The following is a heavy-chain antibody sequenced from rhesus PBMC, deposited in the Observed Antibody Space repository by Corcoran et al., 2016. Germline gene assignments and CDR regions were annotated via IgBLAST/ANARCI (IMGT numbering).Heavy chain of an antibody. CDR2: IYGNSAST. J-gene: IGHJ4*01. Sequence: QVQLQESGPGLVTLSETLSLTCPVSGGPISGPYTWGWIHKHPGKGLEWFGNIYGNSASTYSNPSLKRRVTISTDTSKNQFSLKLSSVTAADTAVYYCARDSRYLDWLTWGQGVLVTVSS. CDR3: ARDSRYLDWLT. CDR1: GGPISGPYT. V-gene: IGHV4S7*01. D-gene: IGHD3-3*01.